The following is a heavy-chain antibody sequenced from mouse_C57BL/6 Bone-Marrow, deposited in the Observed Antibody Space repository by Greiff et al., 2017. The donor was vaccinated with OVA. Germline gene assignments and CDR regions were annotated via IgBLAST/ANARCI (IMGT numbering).Heavy chain of an antibody. D-gene: IGHD2-5*01. Sequence: EVQLQQSGPGLVKPSQSLSLTCSVTGYSITSGYYWNWIRQFPGNKLEWMGYISYDGSNNYNPSLKNRISITRDTSKNQFFLKLNSVTTEDTATYYCASRAYYSKRYFDYWGQGTTLTVSS. CDR3: ASRAYYSKRYFDY. J-gene: IGHJ2*01. CDR1: GYSITSGYY. V-gene: IGHV3-6*01. CDR2: ISYDGSN.